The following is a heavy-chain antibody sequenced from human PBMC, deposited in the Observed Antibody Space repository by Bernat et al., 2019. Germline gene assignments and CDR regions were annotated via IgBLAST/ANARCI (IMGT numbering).Heavy chain of an antibody. D-gene: IGHD5-12*01. CDR1: GYTFTSYG. V-gene: IGHV1-18*01. CDR3: ARDKADIDAKYPFPAFDI. CDR2: ISAYNGNT. Sequence: QVQLVQSGAEVKKPGASVKVSCKASGYTFTSYGISWVRQAPGQGLEWMGWISAYNGNTNYAQKLQGRVTMTTDTSTSTAYMELRSLRSDDTAVYYCARDKADIDAKYPFPAFDIWGQGTMVTVSS. J-gene: IGHJ3*02.